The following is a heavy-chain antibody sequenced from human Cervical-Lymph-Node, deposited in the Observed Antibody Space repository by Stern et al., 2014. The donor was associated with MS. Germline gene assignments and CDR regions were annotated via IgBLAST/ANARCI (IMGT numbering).Heavy chain of an antibody. CDR1: GFTFGDLP. CDR2: IRSKTYGGAT. CDR3: TRGYRSRFDY. J-gene: IGHJ4*02. Sequence: EVQLVQSGGGLVQPGRSLRLSCTASGFTFGDLPMTWFRQAPGKGLEWVGFIRSKTYGGATECAASVKGRFTISRDDSKSIAYLQMNSLKTEDTAVYYCTRGYRSRFDYWGQGTLVIVSS. D-gene: IGHD1-14*01. V-gene: IGHV3-49*03.